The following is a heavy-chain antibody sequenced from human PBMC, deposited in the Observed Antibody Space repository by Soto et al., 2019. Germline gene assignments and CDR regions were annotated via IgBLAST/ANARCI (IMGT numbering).Heavy chain of an antibody. V-gene: IGHV3-30*18. J-gene: IGHJ4*02. Sequence: QVQLVESGGGVVQPGRSLRLSCAASGFTFSSYGMHWVRQAPGKGLEWVAVISYDGSNKYYADSMKGRFTISRDNSKNTLYLQMNSLRAEDTAVYYCAKSGPSDFDYWGQGTLVTVSS. CDR3: AKSGPSDFDY. CDR1: GFTFSSYG. CDR2: ISYDGSNK. D-gene: IGHD1-26*01.